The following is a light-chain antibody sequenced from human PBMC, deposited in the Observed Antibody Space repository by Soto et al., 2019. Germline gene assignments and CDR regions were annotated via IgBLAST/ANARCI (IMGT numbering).Light chain of an antibody. CDR3: QQYGSSPLT. J-gene: IGKJ4*01. V-gene: IGKV3-20*01. CDR1: QSVSSSY. Sequence: EIVLTQSPGTLSLSPGERATLSCRASQSVSSSYLAWYQQKPGQAPRLLIYGASGRATGIPDRFSGSGSGTDFTLTISRLEAEDFAVYYCQQYGSSPLTFGGGTKVEIK. CDR2: GAS.